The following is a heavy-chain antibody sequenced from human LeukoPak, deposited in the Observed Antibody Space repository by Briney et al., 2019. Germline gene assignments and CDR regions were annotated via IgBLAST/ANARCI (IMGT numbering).Heavy chain of an antibody. CDR2: ILYDGSNK. Sequence: GSLRLSCAASGFTFSSYGMHWVRQAPGKGLEWVAVILYDGSNKYYADSVKGRFTISRDNSKNTLYLQMNSLRAEDTAVYYCAKGYGSGSYYHLFDYWGQGTLVTVSS. CDR1: GFTFSSYG. CDR3: AKGYGSGSYYHLFDY. V-gene: IGHV3-33*06. J-gene: IGHJ4*02. D-gene: IGHD3-10*01.